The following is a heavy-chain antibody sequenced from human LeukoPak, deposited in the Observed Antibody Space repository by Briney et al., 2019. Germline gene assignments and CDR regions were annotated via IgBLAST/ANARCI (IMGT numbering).Heavy chain of an antibody. CDR2: INHSGST. D-gene: IGHD3-22*01. V-gene: IGHV4-34*01. CDR1: GGSFSGYY. Sequence: PSETLSLTCAVYGGSFSGYYWSWIRQPPGKGLEWIGEINHSGSTNYNPSLKSRVTISVDTSKNQFSLKLSSVTAAGTAVYYCAAMMVPDLGAFDYWGQGTLVTVSS. J-gene: IGHJ4*02. CDR3: AAMMVPDLGAFDY.